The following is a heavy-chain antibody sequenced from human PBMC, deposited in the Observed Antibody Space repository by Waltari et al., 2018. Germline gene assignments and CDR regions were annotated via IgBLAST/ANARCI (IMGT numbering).Heavy chain of an antibody. V-gene: IGHV3-11*01. J-gene: IGHJ4*02. CDR1: GFTFSDYY. D-gene: IGHD3-9*01. CDR2: ISCIGSTR. CDR3: VRDERWLHLIGTFDS. Sequence: QVLLVESGGGLVKPGGSLRLSCAASGFTFSDYYLSWVRQAPGKGLEWVSHISCIGSTRNYAASVKGRFTIARDNAKNSVFLQLNSLRADDTAMYYCVRDERWLHLIGTFDSWGQGTLVTVSS.